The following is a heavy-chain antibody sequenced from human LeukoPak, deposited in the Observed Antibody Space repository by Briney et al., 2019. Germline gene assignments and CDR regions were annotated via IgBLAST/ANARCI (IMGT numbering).Heavy chain of an antibody. D-gene: IGHD3-22*01. J-gene: IGHJ4*02. CDR3: ARAANYYDSSGYYYRDY. Sequence: GSLRLSCAASGFTFSSYGMHWVRQAPGKGLEWVAVIWYDGSNKYYADSVKGRFTISRDNSKNTLYLQMNSLRAEDTAVYYCARAANYYDSSGYYYRDYWGQGTLVTVSS. CDR1: GFTFSSYG. CDR2: IWYDGSNK. V-gene: IGHV3-33*01.